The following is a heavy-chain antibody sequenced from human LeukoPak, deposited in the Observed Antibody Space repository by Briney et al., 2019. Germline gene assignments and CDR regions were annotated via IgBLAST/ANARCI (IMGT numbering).Heavy chain of an antibody. D-gene: IGHD5-18*01. V-gene: IGHV4-59*08. CDR2: IYYSGST. Sequence: SETLSLTCTVSGGSISSYYWSWIRQPPGKGLEWIGYIYYSGSTSYNPSLKSRVTISVDTSKNQFSLKLSSVTAADTAVYYCARQGDTAMVPNWFDPWGQGTLVTVSS. CDR1: GGSISSYY. J-gene: IGHJ5*02. CDR3: ARQGDTAMVPNWFDP.